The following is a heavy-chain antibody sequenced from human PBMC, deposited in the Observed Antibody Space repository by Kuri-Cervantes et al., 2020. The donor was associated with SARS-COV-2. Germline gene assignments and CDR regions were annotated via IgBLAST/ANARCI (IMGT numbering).Heavy chain of an antibody. Sequence: GESLKISCAASGFTFSSYWMSWVRQAPGKGLEWVSAISGSGGSTYYADSVKGRFTISRDNAKNSLYLQMNSLRAEDTAVYYRATGVRGYSYGPDYWGQGTLVTVSS. CDR3: ATGVRGYSYGPDY. V-gene: IGHV3-23*01. J-gene: IGHJ4*02. D-gene: IGHD5-18*01. CDR2: ISGSGGST. CDR1: GFTFSSYW.